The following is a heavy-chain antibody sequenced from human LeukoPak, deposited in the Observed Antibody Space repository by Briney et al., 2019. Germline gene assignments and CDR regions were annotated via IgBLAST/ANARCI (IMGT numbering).Heavy chain of an antibody. V-gene: IGHV4-59*01. CDR3: ARSKDILTGYCFDY. Sequence: YPSEALSLTCSVSGGSISSYYWSWIRQPPGKGLEWIGYIYYSGSTNYNPSLKSRVTISVDTSKNQFSLKLSSVTAADTAVYYCARSKDILTGYCFDYWGQGTLVTVSS. D-gene: IGHD3-9*01. CDR2: IYYSGST. CDR1: GGSISSYY. J-gene: IGHJ4*02.